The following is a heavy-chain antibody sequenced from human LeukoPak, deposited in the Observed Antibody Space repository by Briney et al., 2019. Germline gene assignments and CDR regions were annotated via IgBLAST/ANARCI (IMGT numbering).Heavy chain of an antibody. CDR1: GFTFSSYA. CDR2: ISGSGGST. J-gene: IGHJ4*02. D-gene: IGHD4-17*01. Sequence: GGSLRLSCAASGFTFSSYAMSWGRQAPGKGLEWVSGISGSGGSTDYADSVKGRFTISRDNSKSTLYLQMNSLRAEDTAVYYCAKDFTTVTTGIDYWGQGTLVTVSS. CDR3: AKDFTTVTTGIDY. V-gene: IGHV3-23*01.